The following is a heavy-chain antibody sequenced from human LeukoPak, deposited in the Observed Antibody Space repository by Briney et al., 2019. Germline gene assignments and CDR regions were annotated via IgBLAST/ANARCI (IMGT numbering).Heavy chain of an antibody. CDR1: GYTFTGYY. V-gene: IGHV1-2*02. J-gene: IGHJ1*01. D-gene: IGHD6-19*01. CDR2: INPNSGGT. CDR3: ARAISSGWFAEYFQQ. Sequence: GASVKVSCKASGYTFTGYYMHWVRQAPGQGLEWMGWINPNSGGTNYAQKFQGRVTMTRDTSISTAYMELSRLRSDDTAVYYCARAISSGWFAEYFQQWGQGTLVTVSS.